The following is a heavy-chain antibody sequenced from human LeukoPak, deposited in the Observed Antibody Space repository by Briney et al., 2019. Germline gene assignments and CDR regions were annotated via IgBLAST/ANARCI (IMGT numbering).Heavy chain of an antibody. CDR2: INHSGST. CDR1: GGSFSGYY. Sequence: SETLSLTCAVYGGSFSGYYWSWIRQPPGKGLEWIGEINHSGSTNYNPSLKGRVTISVDTSKNQFSLKLSSVTAADTAVYYCALGGLVVVPAALGWFDPWGQGTLVTVSS. D-gene: IGHD2-2*01. CDR3: ALGGLVVVPAALGWFDP. J-gene: IGHJ5*02. V-gene: IGHV4-34*01.